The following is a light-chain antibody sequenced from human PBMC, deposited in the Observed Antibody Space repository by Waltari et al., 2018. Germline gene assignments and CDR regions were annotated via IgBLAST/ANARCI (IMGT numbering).Light chain of an antibody. Sequence: KITQSPSTLSASVGDRVTITCRASQTISNWFAWYQQKPGKAPTLLIYKASSLQGGVPSRFSGSGSGAEFTLTISSLQPDDFATYYCHQYNAYPWTFGQGTKVEIK. V-gene: IGKV1-5*03. CDR2: KAS. CDR1: QTISNW. J-gene: IGKJ1*01. CDR3: HQYNAYPWT.